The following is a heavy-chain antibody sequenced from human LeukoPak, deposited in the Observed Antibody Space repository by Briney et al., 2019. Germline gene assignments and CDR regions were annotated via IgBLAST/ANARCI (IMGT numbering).Heavy chain of an antibody. J-gene: IGHJ4*02. Sequence: SETLSLTCTVSGGSISSYYWSWIRQPPRKGLEWICYIYYSGITNYNPSLKSRVTISVDTSKNQFSLKLSSVTAADTAVSYCARGSSGYSYGWGQGTLVTVSS. D-gene: IGHD5-18*01. V-gene: IGHV4-59*01. CDR2: IYYSGIT. CDR1: GGSISSYY. CDR3: ARGSSGYSYG.